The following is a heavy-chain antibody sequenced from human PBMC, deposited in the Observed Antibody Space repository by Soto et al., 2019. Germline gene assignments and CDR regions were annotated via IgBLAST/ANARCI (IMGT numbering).Heavy chain of an antibody. D-gene: IGHD6-13*01. CDR2: INPNGGST. CDR3: ARDLAAATY. V-gene: IGHV1-46*01. CDR1: GYIFINYY. Sequence: QVHLVQSGAEVKKPGASVKVSCKASGYIFINYYIHWVRQAPGQGLEWIGIINPNGGSTNYAQKFRGPVTMATDTSTGTAYMYLSSLRSDGRAVYYCARDLAAATYWGQGTLVTFSS. J-gene: IGHJ4*02.